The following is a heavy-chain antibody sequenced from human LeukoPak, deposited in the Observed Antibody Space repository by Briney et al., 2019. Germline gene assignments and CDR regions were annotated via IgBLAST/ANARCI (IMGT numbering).Heavy chain of an antibody. J-gene: IGHJ4*02. CDR1: GFTFSSYG. D-gene: IGHD3-22*01. Sequence: GGSLRLSCAASGFTFSSYGMSWVRQAPGKGLEWVSAISGSGGSTYYADSVKGRFTISRDNSKNTLYLQMNSLRAEDTAVYYCAKDYYDSSGYYYGYWGQGTLVTVSP. V-gene: IGHV3-23*01. CDR2: ISGSGGST. CDR3: AKDYYDSSGYYYGY.